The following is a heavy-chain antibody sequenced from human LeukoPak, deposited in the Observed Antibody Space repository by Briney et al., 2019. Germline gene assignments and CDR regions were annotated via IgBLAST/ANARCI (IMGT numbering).Heavy chain of an antibody. V-gene: IGHV4-59*08. CDR3: ARHVQDLGIKV. J-gene: IGHJ6*02. Sequence: PSETLSLTCTVSGGSIRSYYWSWIRQPRGKGLEWIGYIYYSGYTNYNPSLKSRVTISVDTSKNQFSLRESSVTAADTAVYYCARHVQDLGIKVWGQGTTVTVSS. CDR1: GGSIRSYY. CDR2: IYYSGYT.